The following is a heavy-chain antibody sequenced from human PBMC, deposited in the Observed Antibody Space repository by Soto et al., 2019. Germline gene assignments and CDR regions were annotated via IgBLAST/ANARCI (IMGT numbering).Heavy chain of an antibody. V-gene: IGHV3-9*01. D-gene: IGHD1-7*01. J-gene: IGHJ4*02. CDR2: ISWNSGSI. CDR1: GFTFDDYA. CDR3: AKDRRITGTTLFDY. Sequence: PGGSLRLSCAASGFTFDDYAMHWVRQAPGKGLEWVSGISWNSGSIGYADSVKGRFTISRDNAKNSLYLQMNSLRAEDTALYYCAKDRRITGTTLFDYWGQGTLVTVSS.